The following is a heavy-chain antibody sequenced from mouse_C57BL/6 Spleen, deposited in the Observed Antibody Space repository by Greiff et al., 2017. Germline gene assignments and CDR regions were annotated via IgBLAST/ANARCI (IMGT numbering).Heavy chain of an antibody. CDR2: IYPGDGDT. J-gene: IGHJ2*01. D-gene: IGHD1-1*01. V-gene: IGHV1-80*01. CDR1: GYAFSSYW. Sequence: QVQLQQSGAELVKPGASVKISCKASGYAFSSYWMNWVKQRPGKGLEWIGQIYPGDGDTNYNGKFKGKATLTADKSSSTAYMQLSSLTSEDSAVYFCARRGYYGSSSTCDYWGQGTTLTVSS. CDR3: ARRGYYGSSSTCDY.